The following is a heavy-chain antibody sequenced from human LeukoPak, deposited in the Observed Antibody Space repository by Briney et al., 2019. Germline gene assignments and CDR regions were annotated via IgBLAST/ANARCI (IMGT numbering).Heavy chain of an antibody. J-gene: IGHJ4*02. CDR1: GGSISGYY. D-gene: IGHD6-19*01. CDR3: ARARSGWEGGCFDH. Sequence: SETLSLTCSVSGGSISGYYWSWIRQPPGKALEWIGYMYDSGSHRYNPSLKSRVTISLDTSKKQFSLKLSSVTAADTAVYYCARARSGWEGGCFDHWGQGNLVTVSS. CDR2: MYDSGSH. V-gene: IGHV4-59*01.